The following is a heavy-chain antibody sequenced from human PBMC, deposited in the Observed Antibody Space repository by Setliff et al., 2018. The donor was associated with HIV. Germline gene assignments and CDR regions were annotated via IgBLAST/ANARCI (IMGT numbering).Heavy chain of an antibody. V-gene: IGHV4-34*01. Sequence: ETLSLTCAVYGGSFSGYFWSWIRQSPGKGLQWIGGINHSGSTTYNPSLKSRVTISVDTSKNQFSLKLSAVTAADTALYYCERSGALATSTWSPFDYWGHGNQVTVSS. CDR1: GGSFSGYF. D-gene: IGHD6-19*01. CDR3: ERSGALATSTWSPFDY. J-gene: IGHJ4*01. CDR2: INHSGST.